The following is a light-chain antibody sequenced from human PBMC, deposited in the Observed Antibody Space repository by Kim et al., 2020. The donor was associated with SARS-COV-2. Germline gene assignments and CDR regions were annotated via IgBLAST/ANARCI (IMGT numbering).Light chain of an antibody. CDR3: NSRDSNDTVV. CDR1: SPRSYY. V-gene: IGLV3-19*01. J-gene: IGLJ2*01. CDR2: GRN. Sequence: VGLRQTVTMTYQGDSPRSYYATGYRQKPGQAPIRVIYGRNNRPSGIPDPFSSSSSGNTASLTITGTQAGGEADYYCNSRDSNDTVVFGGGTQLTVL.